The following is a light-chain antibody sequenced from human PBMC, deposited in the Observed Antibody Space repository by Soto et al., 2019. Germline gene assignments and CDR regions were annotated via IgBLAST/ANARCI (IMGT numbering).Light chain of an antibody. Sequence: EIVLTQSPGTLSLSPGERATLSCKASQSVSSNFLAWYQRKPGQAPRLLIYGASYWATDIPYRFSGSGSGTDFTLTITRLEPEDFAVYYCQQYCTSSPTFGQGTKVEI. CDR1: QSVSSNF. V-gene: IGKV3-20*01. CDR3: QQYCTSSPT. CDR2: GAS. J-gene: IGKJ1*01.